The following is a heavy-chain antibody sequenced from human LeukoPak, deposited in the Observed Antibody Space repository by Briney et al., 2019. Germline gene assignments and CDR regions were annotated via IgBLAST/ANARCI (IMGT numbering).Heavy chain of an antibody. CDR3: ARDLAIIVLLGTSPMGWFDP. Sequence: ASVKVSCKASGYTFTDYYVHWVRQAPGQGLEWMGIINPSGGTTNDAQKFQRRLTMTRDTSTSTVYMELSRLRSEDTAVYYCARDLAIIVLLGTSPMGWFDPWGQGTLVTVSS. D-gene: IGHD3-3*01. V-gene: IGHV1-46*01. CDR2: INPSGGTT. CDR1: GYTFTDYY. J-gene: IGHJ5*02.